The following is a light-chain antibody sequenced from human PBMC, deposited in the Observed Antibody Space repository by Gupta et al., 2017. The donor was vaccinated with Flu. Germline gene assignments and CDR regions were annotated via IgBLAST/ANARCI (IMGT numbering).Light chain of an antibody. J-gene: IGLJ3*02. Sequence: SYELTQPPSVSVSPGQTASITCSGDKLGDKYVCWYQQKPGPSPVVVMYKDSRRPSGFPERFSGSNSGNTATLTISGTQAMDEADYYCQAWDSSTGVFGGGTKLTVL. CDR3: QAWDSSTGV. V-gene: IGLV3-1*01. CDR2: KDS. CDR1: KLGDKY.